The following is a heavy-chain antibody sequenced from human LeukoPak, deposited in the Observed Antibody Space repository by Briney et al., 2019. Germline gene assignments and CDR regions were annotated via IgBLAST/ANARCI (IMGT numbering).Heavy chain of an antibody. CDR1: GFTFSSYE. Sequence: GGSLRLSCAASGFTFSSYEMNWVRQAPGKGLEWVSYISSSGSTIYNADSVKGRFTISRDNAKNSVYLQVNSLRAEDTAVYYCARYRSPLDSWGQGTLVTVSS. CDR3: ARYRSPLDS. CDR2: ISSSGSTI. V-gene: IGHV3-48*03. D-gene: IGHD3-16*02. J-gene: IGHJ5*01.